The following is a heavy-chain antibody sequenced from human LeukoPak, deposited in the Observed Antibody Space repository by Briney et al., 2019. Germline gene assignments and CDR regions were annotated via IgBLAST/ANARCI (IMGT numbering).Heavy chain of an antibody. Sequence: ASVKVSCKASGYTFTGYSMHWVRQAPGQGLEWMGWINPNSGGTNYAQKFQGRATMTRDTSISTAYMELSWLRSGDTAVYYCARRLCSGDTCYHNDYWGQGTLVTVSS. CDR2: INPNSGGT. J-gene: IGHJ4*02. V-gene: IGHV1-2*02. D-gene: IGHD2-15*01. CDR1: GYTFTGYS. CDR3: ARRLCSGDTCYHNDY.